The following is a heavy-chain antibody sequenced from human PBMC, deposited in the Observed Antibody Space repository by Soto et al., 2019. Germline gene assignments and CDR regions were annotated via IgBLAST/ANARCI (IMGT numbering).Heavy chain of an antibody. CDR3: AHRSLANDAFDV. CDR1: GFSLSTSGVG. J-gene: IGHJ3*01. V-gene: IGHV2-5*01. CDR2: ICWNDDK. Sequence: QITLKESGPTLLKPTQTLTLTCTFSGFSLSTSGVGVGWIRQPPGKPLEWLALICWNDDKHYSPSLKSSLTIAKDTSKNEVVLTMTNMDPVDTATYYCAHRSLANDAFDVWGQGTMVTVSS. D-gene: IGHD3-16*01.